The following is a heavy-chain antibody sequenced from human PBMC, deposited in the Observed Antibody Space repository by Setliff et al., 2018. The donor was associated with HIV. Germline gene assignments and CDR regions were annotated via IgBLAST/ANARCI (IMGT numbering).Heavy chain of an antibody. CDR1: GVSVSSGGYY. CDR2: VYYTGTS. J-gene: IGHJ1*01. Sequence: SETLSLTCTVSGVSVSSGGYYWSWIRQHPGKGLEWTGYVYYTGTSYFNPSLKSRITISVDTSKNHFSLKLGFVTAADTAVYYCARGESTTWDLAEYFQHWGHGTLVTVSS. V-gene: IGHV4-31*03. CDR3: ARGESTTWDLAEYFQH. D-gene: IGHD2-2*01.